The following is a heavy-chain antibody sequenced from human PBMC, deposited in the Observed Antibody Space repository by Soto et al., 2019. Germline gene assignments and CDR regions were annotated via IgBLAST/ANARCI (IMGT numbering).Heavy chain of an antibody. V-gene: IGHV1-69*02. CDR3: SFWSGYSNRCWFNP. CDR2: IIPILGIA. CDR1: GGTFSSYT. D-gene: IGHD3-3*01. J-gene: IGHJ5*02. Sequence: QVQLVQSGAEVKKPGSSVKVSCKASGGTFSSYTISWVRQAPGQGLEWMGRIIPILGIANYAQKFQGRVSIIANKSTSTAYMELSSMSCENTAVYYCSFWSGYSNRCWFNPCGQGTLLTVSS.